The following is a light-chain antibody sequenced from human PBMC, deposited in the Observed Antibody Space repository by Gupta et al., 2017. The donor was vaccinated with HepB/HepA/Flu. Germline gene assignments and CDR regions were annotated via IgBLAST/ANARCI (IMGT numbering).Light chain of an antibody. CDR3: QQEDNLPSR. V-gene: IGKV1-33*01. CDR1: QDISNY. Sequence: DIQMTQSPSSLSASVGDRVTITCQASQDISNYLNWYQQKPGKAPKLLIYDASNVETGVPSRFSGSGSGTDFTFTISSLQPEDIATYYCQQEDNLPSRFGQGTRLEIK. CDR2: DAS. J-gene: IGKJ5*01.